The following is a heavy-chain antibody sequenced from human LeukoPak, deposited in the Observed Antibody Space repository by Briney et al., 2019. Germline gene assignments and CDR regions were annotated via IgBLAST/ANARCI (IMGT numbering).Heavy chain of an antibody. J-gene: IGHJ4*02. Sequence: PGGSLRLSCAAPGFTFSDYYMSWLRQAPGKGVEWVSYISRCGSTIYYADSVKGRFTISRDNAKNSLYLQMNSLRAEDTAVYYCARAGSSSWYLFDYWGQGTLVTVSS. CDR1: GFTFSDYY. D-gene: IGHD6-13*01. CDR3: ARAGSSSWYLFDY. CDR2: ISRCGSTI. V-gene: IGHV3-11*04.